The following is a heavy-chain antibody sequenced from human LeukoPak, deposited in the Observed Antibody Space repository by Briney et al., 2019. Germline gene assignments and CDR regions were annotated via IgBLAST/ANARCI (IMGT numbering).Heavy chain of an antibody. Sequence: ASVKVSCKASGYTFTGYYMHWVRQTPGQGLEWMGWINPNSGGTNDAQKFQGRVTMTRDTSISTAYMELSRLRSDDTAVYYCARGADGGYCSSTSCFYYYMDVWGKETTVTVSS. D-gene: IGHD2-2*01. J-gene: IGHJ6*03. CDR3: ARGADGGYCSSTSCFYYYMDV. CDR1: GYTFTGYY. CDR2: INPNSGGT. V-gene: IGHV1-2*02.